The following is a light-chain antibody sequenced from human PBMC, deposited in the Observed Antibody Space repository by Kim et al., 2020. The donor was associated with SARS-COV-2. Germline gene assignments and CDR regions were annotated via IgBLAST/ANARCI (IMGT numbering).Light chain of an antibody. CDR2: GAS. V-gene: IGKV3-15*01. CDR1: QSVSTN. J-gene: IGKJ1*01. CDR3: QQYNGWPRT. Sequence: VSPGEKATLTCRASQSVSTNLAWYQQKPGQAPRLLIYGASTRDTGIAARFSGSGSGTEFSLTISSLQSEDFAGYYCQQYNGWPRTFGQGTKVDIK.